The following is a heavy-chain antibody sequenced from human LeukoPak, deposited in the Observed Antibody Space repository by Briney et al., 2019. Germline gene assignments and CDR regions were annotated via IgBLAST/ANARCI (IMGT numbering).Heavy chain of an antibody. V-gene: IGHV1-2*02. Sequence: ASVKVSCKASGYTFTGYYMHWARQAPGQGLEWMGWINPNSGGTNYAQKFQGRVTMTRDTSISTAYMELSRLRSDDTAVYYCARDPFDTAMVDYWGQGTLVTVSS. CDR1: GYTFTGYY. CDR3: ARDPFDTAMVDY. D-gene: IGHD5-18*01. J-gene: IGHJ4*02. CDR2: INPNSGGT.